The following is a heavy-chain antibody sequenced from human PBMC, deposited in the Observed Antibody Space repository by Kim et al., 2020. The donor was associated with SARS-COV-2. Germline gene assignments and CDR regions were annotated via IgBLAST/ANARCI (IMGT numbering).Heavy chain of an antibody. V-gene: IGHV3-43*02. Sequence: GGSLRLSCAASGFTFDDYAMHWVRQAPGKGLEWVSLISGDGGSTYYADSVKGRFTISRDNAKSTLYLQMNSLRVDDTAVYYCTRVRGSVTTGYSFDYWGQGALVTVSS. CDR1: GFTFDDYA. CDR3: TRVRGSVTTGYSFDY. CDR2: ISGDGGST. J-gene: IGHJ4*02. D-gene: IGHD4-17*01.